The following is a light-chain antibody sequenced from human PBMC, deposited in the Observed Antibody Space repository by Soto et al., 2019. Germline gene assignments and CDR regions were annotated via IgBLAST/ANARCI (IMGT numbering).Light chain of an antibody. J-gene: IGKJ1*01. Sequence: EIVLTQSPATLSSFPGDRVTLSCRASQYINTRLAWYQHRPGQAPRLLIYQTSLRAAGIPARFSASGSGTDFTLTITRLEPEDFAVYFCLRYSSSQWTFGQGTKV. CDR3: LRYSSSQWT. CDR1: QYINTR. V-gene: IGKV3-20*01. CDR2: QTS.